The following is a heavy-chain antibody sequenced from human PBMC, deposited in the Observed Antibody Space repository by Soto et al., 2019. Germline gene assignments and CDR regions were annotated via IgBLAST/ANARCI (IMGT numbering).Heavy chain of an antibody. D-gene: IGHD3-10*01. CDR1: GGSFSGYY. CDR3: ARTTTGGSGTSDE. V-gene: IGHV4-34*01. J-gene: IGHJ4*02. CDR2: IYYSGST. Sequence: SETLSLTCAVYGGSFSGYYWSWIRQPPGKGLEWIGYIYYSGSTYYNPSLKSRVTISVDTSKNQFSLKLSSVTAADTAVYYCARTTTGGSGTSDEWGQGTQVTVSS.